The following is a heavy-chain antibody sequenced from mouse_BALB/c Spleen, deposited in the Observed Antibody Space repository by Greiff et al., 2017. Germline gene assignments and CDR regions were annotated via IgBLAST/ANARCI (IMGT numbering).Heavy chain of an antibody. CDR1: GYAFTNYL. CDR3: ARDYLFAY. CDR2: INPGSGGT. Sequence: VQRVESGAELVRPGTSVKVSCKASGYAFTNYLIEWVKQRPGQGLEWIGVINPGSGGTNYNEKFKGKATLTADKSSSTAYMQLSSLTSDDSAVYFCARDYLFAYWGQGTLVTVSA. J-gene: IGHJ3*01. D-gene: IGHD1-1*02. V-gene: IGHV1-54*01.